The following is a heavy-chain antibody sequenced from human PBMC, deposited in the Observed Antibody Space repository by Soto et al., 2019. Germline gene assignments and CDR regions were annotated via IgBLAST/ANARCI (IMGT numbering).Heavy chain of an antibody. Sequence: PSETLSLTCTVSGGSISSGDYYWSWIRQPPGKGLEWIGYIYYSVSPYYNPSLKSRVTISVDTSKNQFSLKLSSVTAADTAVYYCARAAILGYCSGGSCPYYFDYWGQGTLVTVSS. V-gene: IGHV4-30-4*01. J-gene: IGHJ4*02. D-gene: IGHD2-15*01. CDR3: ARAAILGYCSGGSCPYYFDY. CDR1: GGSISSGDYY. CDR2: IYYSVSP.